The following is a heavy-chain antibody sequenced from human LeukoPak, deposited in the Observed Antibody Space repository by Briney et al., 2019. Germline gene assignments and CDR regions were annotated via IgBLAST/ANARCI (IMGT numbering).Heavy chain of an antibody. V-gene: IGHV1-2*02. Sequence: ASVKVSCKASGYTFTDYYMHWVRQAPGQGLEWMGWINPDSGDTCYAQKFQGSITMTRDTSITTVYMELTRLTSDDTAVYYCAKENIIGGIVDGEDYWGQGTLVTVSS. D-gene: IGHD3-16*01. CDR2: INPDSGDT. J-gene: IGHJ4*02. CDR3: AKENIIGGIVDGEDY. CDR1: GYTFTDYY.